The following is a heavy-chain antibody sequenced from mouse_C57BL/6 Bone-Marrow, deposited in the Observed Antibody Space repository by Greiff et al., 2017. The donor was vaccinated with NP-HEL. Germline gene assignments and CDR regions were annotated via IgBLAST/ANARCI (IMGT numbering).Heavy chain of an antibody. J-gene: IGHJ4*01. CDR1: GFNIKDDY. CDR3: TTIVAPGAMDY. Sequence: EVQLQQSGAELVRPGASVKLSCTASGFNIKDDYMHWVKQRPEQGLEWIGWIDPANGDTEYASKFQGKATITADTSSNTAYLQLSSLTSEDTAVYYCTTIVAPGAMDYWGQGTSVTVSS. D-gene: IGHD1-1*01. V-gene: IGHV14-4*01. CDR2: IDPANGDT.